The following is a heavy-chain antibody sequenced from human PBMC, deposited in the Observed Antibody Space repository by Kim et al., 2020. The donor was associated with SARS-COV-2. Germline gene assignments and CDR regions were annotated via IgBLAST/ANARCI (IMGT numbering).Heavy chain of an antibody. CDR3: ARGGDDYSNYGDYYYYYGMDV. D-gene: IGHD4-4*01. CDR1: GFTFSSYS. CDR2: ISSSSSYI. Sequence: GGSLRLSCAASGFTFSSYSMNWVRQAPGKGLEWVSSISSSSSYIYYADSVKGRFTISRDNAKNSLYLQMNSLRAEDTAVYYCARGGDDYSNYGDYYYYYGMDVWGQGTTVTVSS. V-gene: IGHV3-21*01. J-gene: IGHJ6*02.